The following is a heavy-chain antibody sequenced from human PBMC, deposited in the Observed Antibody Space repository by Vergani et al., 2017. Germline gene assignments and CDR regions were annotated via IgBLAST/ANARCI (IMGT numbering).Heavy chain of an antibody. CDR2: MDYSGSP. CDR3: ASKRGACRAAYCHSYDF. CDR1: GDSVISTDYH. D-gene: IGHD2-15*01. V-gene: IGHV4-39*01. J-gene: IGHJ4*02. Sequence: QVQLQESVPGLVKPSETLSLTCTVSGDSVISTDYHLGWIRQPPGKGLEWIGSMDYSGSPSYNPSLESRISISFETPKNQFSLRLTSVTAADTAVYYCASKRGACRAAYCHSYDFWGPGTLVGVSS.